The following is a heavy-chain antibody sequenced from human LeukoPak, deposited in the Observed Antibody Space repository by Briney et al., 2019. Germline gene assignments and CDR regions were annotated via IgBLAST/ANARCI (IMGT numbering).Heavy chain of an antibody. CDR1: GYSISTDYH. V-gene: IGHV4-38-2*02. CDR3: ARGLAWELLVPFDF. D-gene: IGHD1-26*01. J-gene: IGHJ4*02. CDR2: IHHSGST. Sequence: PSETLSLTCTVSGYSISTDYHWGWIRQPPGRGLEWIGTIHHSGSTYYNPSLKSRVTMSVNTSKNQFSLRLNSVTAADTAIYYCARGLAWELLVPFDFWGQGTLVTVSS.